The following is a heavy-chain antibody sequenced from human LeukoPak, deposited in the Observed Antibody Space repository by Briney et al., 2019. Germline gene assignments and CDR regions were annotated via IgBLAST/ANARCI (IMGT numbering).Heavy chain of an antibody. Sequence: ASVKVSCKASGYTFTSYGISWVRQAPGQGLEWMGWISAYNGNTNYAQKLQGRVTISTDTSTSTAYMELRSLRSDDTAVYYCARDPDAVYSGYDSDWFDPWGQGTLVTVSS. CDR2: ISAYNGNT. D-gene: IGHD5-12*01. V-gene: IGHV1-18*04. CDR1: GYTFTSYG. J-gene: IGHJ5*02. CDR3: ARDPDAVYSGYDSDWFDP.